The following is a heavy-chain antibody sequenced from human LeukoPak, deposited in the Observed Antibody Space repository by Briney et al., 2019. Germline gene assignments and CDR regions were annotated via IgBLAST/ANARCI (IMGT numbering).Heavy chain of an antibody. CDR1: GYTFTSYA. CDR2: INTNTGNP. Sequence: ASVKVSCKASGYTFTSYAMNWVRQAPGQGLEWMGWINTNTGNPTYAQGFTGRFVFSLDTSVSTAYLQISSLKAKDTAVYYCARDLKTSRHSTRWFDPWGQGTLVTVSS. J-gene: IGHJ5*02. V-gene: IGHV7-4-1*02. D-gene: IGHD1-1*01. CDR3: ARDLKTSRHSTRWFDP.